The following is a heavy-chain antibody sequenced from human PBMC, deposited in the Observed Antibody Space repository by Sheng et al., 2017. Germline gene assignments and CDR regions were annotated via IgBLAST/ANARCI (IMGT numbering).Heavy chain of an antibody. CDR3: ARSWLRFPYYFDY. CDR1: GGSFSGYY. D-gene: IGHD5-12*01. J-gene: IGHJ4*02. Sequence: EQLQQWGAGLLKPFGDPCPLTCAVYGGSFSGYYWSWIRQPPGKGLEWIGEINHSGSTNYNPSLKSRVTISVDTSKNQFSLKLSSVTAADTAVYYCARSWLRFPYYFDYWGQGTLVTVSS. CDR2: INHSGST. V-gene: IGHV4-34*01.